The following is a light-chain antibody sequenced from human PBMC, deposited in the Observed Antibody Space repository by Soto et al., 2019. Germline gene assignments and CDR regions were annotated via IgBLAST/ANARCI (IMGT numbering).Light chain of an antibody. CDR2: DVS. V-gene: IGLV2-11*01. CDR3: CSYAGSFVV. Sequence: QSALTQPRSVSGSPGPSVTISCTGTSSDVGGYNYVSWYQQHPGKAPKRMIYDVSKRPSGVPDRFSGSKSGNTASLPISGLQAEDEADYYCCSYAGSFVVVGGGTKLTVL. CDR1: SSDVGGYNY. J-gene: IGLJ2*01.